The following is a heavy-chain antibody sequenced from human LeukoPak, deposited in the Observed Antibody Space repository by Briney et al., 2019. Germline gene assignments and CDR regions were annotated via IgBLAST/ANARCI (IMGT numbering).Heavy chain of an antibody. J-gene: IGHJ4*02. CDR3: ARRVSTSHFDY. CDR2: INHSGST. Sequence: ASETLSLTCAVYGGSFSGYYWSWIRQPPGKGLEWIGEINHSGSTNYNPSLKSRVTISVDTSKNQFSLKLSSVTAADTAVYYCARRVSTSHFDYWGQGTLVTVSS. CDR1: GGSFSGYY. D-gene: IGHD2-2*01. V-gene: IGHV4-34*01.